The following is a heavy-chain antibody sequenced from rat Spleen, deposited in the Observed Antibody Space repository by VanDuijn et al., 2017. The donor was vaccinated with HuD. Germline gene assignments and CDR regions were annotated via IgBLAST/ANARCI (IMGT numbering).Heavy chain of an antibody. CDR1: GFTFSDYD. V-gene: IGHV5S23*01. CDR2: ISPSGGST. Sequence: EVQLVESGGGLVQPGNSLKLSCAASGFTFSDYDMAWVRQAPTKGLEWVASISPSGGSTYYRDSVKGRFTVSRDNAKSTLYLQMDSLRSEDTATYYCATIAVATYYYVMDAWGQGASVTVSS. CDR3: ATIAVATYYYVMDA. D-gene: IGHD1-3*01. J-gene: IGHJ4*01.